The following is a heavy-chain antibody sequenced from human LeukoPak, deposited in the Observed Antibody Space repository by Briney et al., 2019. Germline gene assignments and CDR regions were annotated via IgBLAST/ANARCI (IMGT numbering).Heavy chain of an antibody. CDR2: ITGSGATT. D-gene: IGHD3-16*01. Sequence: GGSLRLSCAAAGFRFSDYVMSWVRQAPGEGLGWGSAITGSGATTYYADSVEGRFTISRDNSRNTLFLQMNGLRAEDTAVYYCAFRLRDYVWGSYSDWGQGTLVSVSS. V-gene: IGHV3-23*01. J-gene: IGHJ4*02. CDR1: GFRFSDYV. CDR3: AFRLRDYVWGSYSD.